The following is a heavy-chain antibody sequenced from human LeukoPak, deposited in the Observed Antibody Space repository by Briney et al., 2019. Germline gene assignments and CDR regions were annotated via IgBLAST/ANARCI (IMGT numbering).Heavy chain of an antibody. D-gene: IGHD2-8*01. CDR1: GGSTTSSSYY. Sequence: LETLSLTCTVSGGSTTSSSYYWGWIRQPPGKGLECIGSVYYSGSTYYNPSLKSRVTISVDTSKNHFFLKLSSVTAADTAVYYCARNGGLNWFDPWGQGILVTVSS. CDR2: VYYSGST. CDR3: ARNGGLNWFDP. J-gene: IGHJ5*02. V-gene: IGHV4-39*07.